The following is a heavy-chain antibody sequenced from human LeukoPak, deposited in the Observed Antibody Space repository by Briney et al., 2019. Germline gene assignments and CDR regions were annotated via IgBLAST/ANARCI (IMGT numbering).Heavy chain of an antibody. Sequence: PSETLSLTCTVSGGSISSYYWSWIRQPARKGLEWIGRIYTSGSTNYNPSLKSRVTMSVDTSKNQFSLKLSSVTAADTAVYYCARDGSSSSWYPYYYYYYGMDVWGQGTTVTVSS. CDR2: IYTSGST. CDR3: ARDGSSSSWYPYYYYYYGMDV. V-gene: IGHV4-4*07. D-gene: IGHD6-13*01. J-gene: IGHJ6*02. CDR1: GGSISSYY.